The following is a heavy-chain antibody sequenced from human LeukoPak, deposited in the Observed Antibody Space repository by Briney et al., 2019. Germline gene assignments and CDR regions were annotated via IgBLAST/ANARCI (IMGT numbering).Heavy chain of an antibody. Sequence: GGSLRLSCAASGFTFSGYSMNWVRQAPGKGLEWVSSISSSSSYIYYADSVKGRFTISRDNAKNSLYLQMNSLRAEDTAVYYCARDWSVPSIVRDDYWGQGTLVTVSS. CDR3: ARDWSVPSIVRDDY. CDR2: ISSSSSYI. D-gene: IGHD3-16*02. CDR1: GFTFSGYS. J-gene: IGHJ4*02. V-gene: IGHV3-21*01.